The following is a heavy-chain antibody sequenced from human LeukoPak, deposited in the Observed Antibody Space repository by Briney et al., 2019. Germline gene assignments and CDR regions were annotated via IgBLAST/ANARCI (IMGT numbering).Heavy chain of an antibody. CDR2: IYPGDSDT. CDR3: ASTSPNLYCSSTSCYDAFDI. CDR1: GYSFTSYW. V-gene: IGHV5-51*01. Sequence: GESLKISCQGSGYSFTSYWIGWVRQMPGKGLEWMGIIYPGDSDTRYSPSFQGQVTISADKSISTAYLQWSSLKASDTAMYYCASTSPNLYCSSTSCYDAFDIWGQGTMVTVSS. D-gene: IGHD2-2*01. J-gene: IGHJ3*02.